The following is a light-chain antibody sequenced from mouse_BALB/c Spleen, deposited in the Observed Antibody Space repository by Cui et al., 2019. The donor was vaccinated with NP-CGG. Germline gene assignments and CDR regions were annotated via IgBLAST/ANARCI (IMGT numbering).Light chain of an antibody. J-gene: IGLJ1*01. CDR1: TGAVTTYNY. Sequence: VVRQESVLTTSPGETVTLTCRSSTGAVTTYNYANWVQEKPDHLFTGLIGGTNNRAPGVPARFSGSLIGDKAALTITGAQTEDEAIYFCALWYSNHWVFGGGTKLTVL. CDR2: GTN. CDR3: ALWYSNHWV. V-gene: IGLV1*01.